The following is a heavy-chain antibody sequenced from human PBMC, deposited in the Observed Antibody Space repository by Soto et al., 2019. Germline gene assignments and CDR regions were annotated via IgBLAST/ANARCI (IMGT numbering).Heavy chain of an antibody. J-gene: IGHJ4*02. CDR2: ISRRGDTT. CDR1: GFTVTTYA. Sequence: PGGSLRLSCAASGFTVTTYAMSWVRQAPGKGLEWVSVISRRGDTTYYADSVKGRFTISRDNSKNTLYLQMNSLRAEDTAVYYCAKESKTSWDYWGQGTLVTVSS. V-gene: IGHV3-23*01. CDR3: AKESKTSWDY. D-gene: IGHD2-2*01.